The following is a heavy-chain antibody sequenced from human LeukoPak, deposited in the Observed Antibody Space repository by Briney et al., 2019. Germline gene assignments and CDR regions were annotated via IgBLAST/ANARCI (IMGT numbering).Heavy chain of an antibody. CDR1: GFTFSDYW. J-gene: IGHJ4*02. Sequence: GGSLRLSRAASGFTFSDYWMSWVRQAPGKGLEWVANIKQDGSEKYYVDSVKGRFIISRDNAKNSLYLQMNSLRAEDTAVYYCARDPYCGSDSCYYLYWGQGTLVTVSS. V-gene: IGHV3-7*01. D-gene: IGHD2-2*01. CDR3: ARDPYCGSDSCYYLY. CDR2: IKQDGSEK.